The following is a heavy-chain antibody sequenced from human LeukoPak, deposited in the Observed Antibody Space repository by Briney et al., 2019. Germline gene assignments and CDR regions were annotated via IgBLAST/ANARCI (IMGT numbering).Heavy chain of an antibody. CDR2: IKKDGSEK. D-gene: IGHD4-17*01. CDR3: ARESKGRSKIDY. Sequence: GGSLRLSCAASGFTFTSESMNWVRQAPGKGLEWVANIKKDGSEKYNVDSVKGRFTISRDNANNSLYLQMNSLRAEDTAVYYCARESKGRSKIDYWGQGTLVTVSS. CDR1: GFTFTSES. V-gene: IGHV3-7*01. J-gene: IGHJ4*02.